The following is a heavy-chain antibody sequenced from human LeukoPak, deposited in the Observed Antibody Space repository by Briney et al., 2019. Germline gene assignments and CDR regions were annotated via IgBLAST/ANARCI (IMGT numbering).Heavy chain of an antibody. CDR2: INHSGST. CDR3: ARDWATIRGY. Sequence: PSETLSLTCAVYGGSFSGYYWSWIRQPPGKGLEWIGEINHSGSTNYNPSLKSRVTISVDTSKNQFSLKLSSVTAADTAVYYCARDWATIRGYWGQGTLVTVSS. CDR1: GGSFSGYY. J-gene: IGHJ4*02. D-gene: IGHD1-26*01. V-gene: IGHV4-34*01.